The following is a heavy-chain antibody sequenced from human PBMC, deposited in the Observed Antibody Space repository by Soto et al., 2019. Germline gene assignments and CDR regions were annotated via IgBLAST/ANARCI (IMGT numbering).Heavy chain of an antibody. CDR2: IYYSGST. Sequence: SETLSLTCTVSGGSVSSSSYYWGWFRQPPGKGLEWIGSIYYSGSTYYNPSLKSRVTISVDTSKNQFSLKLSSVTAADTAVYYCAAPREITGTKYLPDYYMDVWGKGTTVTVSS. CDR3: AAPREITGTKYLPDYYMDV. CDR1: GGSVSSSSYY. D-gene: IGHD1-20*01. V-gene: IGHV4-39*01. J-gene: IGHJ6*03.